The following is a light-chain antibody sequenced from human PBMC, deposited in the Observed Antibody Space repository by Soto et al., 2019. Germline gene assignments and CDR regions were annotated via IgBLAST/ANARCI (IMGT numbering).Light chain of an antibody. CDR2: DVN. CDR1: SSDVDGYNY. CDR3: SSFTISRNTVI. Sequence: QSVLTQPASVSGSPGQSITLSCTGTSSDVDGYNYVSWYQYHPGKAPKLMIYDVNNRPSGVSNRFAGSKSGNTAYLTISGLQAEDEADYYCSSFTISRNTVIFGGGTKVTVL. J-gene: IGLJ2*01. V-gene: IGLV2-14*01.